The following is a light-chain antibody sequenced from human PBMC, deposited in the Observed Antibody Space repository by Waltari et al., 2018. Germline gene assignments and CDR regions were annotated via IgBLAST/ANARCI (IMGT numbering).Light chain of an antibody. CDR3: FSYAGSNSFD. V-gene: IGLV2-23*02. Sequence: QSALTQPASVSGSPGQSITVSCTGTSNDIGSYNFVSWYQQHPGRAPKLMIYDVSERPLGVSNRFSGSKSGNTASLTISGLQAEDEADYYCFSYAGSNSFDFGGGTKLIVL. CDR2: DVS. CDR1: SNDIGSYNF. J-gene: IGLJ2*01.